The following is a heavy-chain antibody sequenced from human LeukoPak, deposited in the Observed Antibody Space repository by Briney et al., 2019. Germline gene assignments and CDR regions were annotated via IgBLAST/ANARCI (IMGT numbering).Heavy chain of an antibody. J-gene: IGHJ6*02. D-gene: IGHD3-22*01. CDR3: ARVGDSSGYFYYYYGMDV. Sequence: GGSLRLSCAASGCTFSSYSMRWVRQAPGKGLEWVSSISSSSSYIFYADSVKGRFTISRDNAKNSLYLQMNSLRAEDTAVYYCARVGDSSGYFYYYYGMDVWGQGTTVTVSS. CDR2: ISSSSSYI. V-gene: IGHV3-21*01. CDR1: GCTFSSYS.